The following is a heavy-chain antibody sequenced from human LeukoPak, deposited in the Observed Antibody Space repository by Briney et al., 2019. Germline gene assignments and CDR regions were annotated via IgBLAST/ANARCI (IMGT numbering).Heavy chain of an antibody. Sequence: SETLSLTCTVSGGSISSYYWSWIRQPPGKGLEWIGYIYYSGSTNYNPSLKSRVTISVDTSKNQFSLKLSSVTAADTAVYYCARHFPSRSGAFDIWGQGTMVTVSS. CDR2: IYYSGST. CDR3: ARHFPSRSGAFDI. J-gene: IGHJ3*02. CDR1: GGSISSYY. V-gene: IGHV4-59*08.